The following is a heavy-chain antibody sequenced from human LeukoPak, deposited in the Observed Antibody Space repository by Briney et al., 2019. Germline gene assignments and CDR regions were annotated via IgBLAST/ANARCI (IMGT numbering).Heavy chain of an antibody. J-gene: IGHJ3*02. V-gene: IGHV3-11*04. Sequence: PGGSLRLSCAASGFTFSDYYMSWIRQAPGKGLEWVSYISSSSSTIYYADSVKGRFTISRDNSKNTLYLQMNSLRAEDTSVYFCAKYAYNWNAPDGFDMWGQGTMVIVSS. CDR3: AKYAYNWNAPDGFDM. CDR1: GFTFSDYY. D-gene: IGHD1-1*01. CDR2: ISSSSSTI.